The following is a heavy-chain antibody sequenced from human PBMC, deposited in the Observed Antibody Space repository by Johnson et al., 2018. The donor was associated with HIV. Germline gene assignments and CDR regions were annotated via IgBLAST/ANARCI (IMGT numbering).Heavy chain of an antibody. J-gene: IGHJ3*02. CDR3: ARDLAMIVVAYAFDI. V-gene: IGHV3-30-3*01. CDR2: ISYDGSNK. Sequence: QVQLVESGGGVVQPGRSLRLSCAASGFTFSSYAMHWVRQAPGKGLEWVAVISYDGSNKYYADSVKGRFTISRDNSKNTLYLQMNGLRAEDTAVYYCARDLAMIVVAYAFDIWGQGTMVTVSS. D-gene: IGHD3-22*01. CDR1: GFTFSSYA.